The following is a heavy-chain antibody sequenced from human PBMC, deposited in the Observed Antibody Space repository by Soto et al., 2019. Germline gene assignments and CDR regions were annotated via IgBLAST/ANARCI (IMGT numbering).Heavy chain of an antibody. CDR2: MNPNSGNT. CDR3: ARGGIAAAGNERDYYYYYGMDV. Sequence: ASVKVSCKASGYTFTLYDINWVRQATGQGLEWMGWMNPNSGNTGYAQKFQGRVTMTRNTSISTAYMELSSLRSEDTAVYYCARGGIAAAGNERDYYYYYGMDVWRQ. V-gene: IGHV1-8*01. CDR1: GYTFTLYD. J-gene: IGHJ6*02. D-gene: IGHD6-13*01.